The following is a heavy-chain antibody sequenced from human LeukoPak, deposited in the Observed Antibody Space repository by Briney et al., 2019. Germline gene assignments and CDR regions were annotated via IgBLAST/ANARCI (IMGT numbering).Heavy chain of an antibody. CDR1: GGSISSYY. CDR2: IYYSGST. D-gene: IGHD5-12*01. J-gene: IGHJ6*03. CDR3: ARAPRGYSGYDYYYYYMDV. V-gene: IGHV4-59*01. Sequence: SETLSLTCTVSGGSISSYYWSWIRQPPGKGLEWIGYIYYSGSTNYNPSLKSRVTISVDTSKNQFSLKLSSVTAADTAVYYCARAPRGYSGYDYYYYYMDVWGKGTTVTVSS.